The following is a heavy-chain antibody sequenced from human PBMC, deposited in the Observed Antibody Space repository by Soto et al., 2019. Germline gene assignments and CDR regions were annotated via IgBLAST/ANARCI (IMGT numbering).Heavy chain of an antibody. CDR3: ARPSTYYYDSSGYYTAFDI. CDR1: GGSISSSSYY. V-gene: IGHV4-39*01. D-gene: IGHD3-22*01. J-gene: IGHJ3*02. Sequence: QLQLQESGPGLVKPSETLSLTCTVSGGSISSSSYYWGWIRQPPGKGLEWIGSIYYSGSTYYNPSLKSRVTISINTSKNQYSLKRSSVTAADTAVYYCARPSTYYYDSSGYYTAFDIWGQGTMVTVSS. CDR2: IYYSGST.